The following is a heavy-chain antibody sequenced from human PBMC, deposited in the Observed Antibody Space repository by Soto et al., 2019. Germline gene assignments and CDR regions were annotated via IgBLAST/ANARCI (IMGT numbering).Heavy chain of an antibody. D-gene: IGHD1-7*01. V-gene: IGHV4-30-4*01. Sequence: QVQLQESGPGLVKPSQTLSLTCTVSGDSISSGDYYWSWIRQPPGKGLEWIGYIYYSGSTYYNPALKSRVTISVDTSKNQFSLKLSSVTAADTAVYYCARERGELELPDYWGQGTLVTVSS. CDR1: GDSISSGDYY. CDR3: ARERGELELPDY. J-gene: IGHJ4*02. CDR2: IYYSGST.